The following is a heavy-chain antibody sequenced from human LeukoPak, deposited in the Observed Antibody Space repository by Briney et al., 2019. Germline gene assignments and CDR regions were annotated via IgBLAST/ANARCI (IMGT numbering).Heavy chain of an antibody. CDR3: ARPAGYCSSTSCYFYYYYYYGMDV. J-gene: IGHJ6*02. CDR1: GFTLSSYA. V-gene: IGHV3-23*01. Sequence: GGSLRLSCAASGFTLSSYAMSWVRQAPGKGLEWVAGISGSGGTTYYADSVKGRFIISRDNSKNTLYLQMNSLRAEDTAVYYCARPAGYCSSTSCYFYYYYYYGMDVWGQGTTVTVSS. CDR2: ISGSGGTT. D-gene: IGHD2-2*03.